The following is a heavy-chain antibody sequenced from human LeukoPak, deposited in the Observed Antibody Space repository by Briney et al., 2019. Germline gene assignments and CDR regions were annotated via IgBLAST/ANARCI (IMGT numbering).Heavy chain of an antibody. CDR1: GGTFSSYV. D-gene: IGHD5/OR15-5a*01. CDR2: IIPIFGTS. J-gene: IGHJ6*02. CDR3: AREVPTVIVSATPNYGLAV. V-gene: IGHV1-69*13. Sequence: SVKVSCKASGGTFSSYVISWVRQAPGQGLEWTGGIIPIFGTSTYAQKFQGRVTITADESTNTAYMELSSLRPEDTAVYYCAREVPTVIVSATPNYGLAVWGQGTTVTVSS.